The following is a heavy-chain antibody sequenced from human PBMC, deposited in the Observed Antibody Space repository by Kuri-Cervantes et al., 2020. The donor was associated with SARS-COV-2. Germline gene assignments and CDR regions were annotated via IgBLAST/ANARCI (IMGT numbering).Heavy chain of an antibody. Sequence: SETLSLTCAVYGGSFSDYYWSWVRQPPGKGLEWIGEINHSGNTNYDPSLKSRVTISIDTSKNQFSLKLSSVTAADTAVYYCARSPPRVVVDAFDIWGQGTMVTVSS. J-gene: IGHJ3*02. CDR2: INHSGNT. CDR3: ARSPPRVVVDAFDI. V-gene: IGHV4-34*01. D-gene: IGHD2-21*01. CDR1: GGSFSDYY.